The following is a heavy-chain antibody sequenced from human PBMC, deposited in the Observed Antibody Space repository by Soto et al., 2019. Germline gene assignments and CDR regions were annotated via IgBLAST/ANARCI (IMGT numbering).Heavy chain of an antibody. CDR3: GRGITTVPTFDY. V-gene: IGHV4-30-2*01. J-gene: IGHJ4*02. CDR1: GGSISSGGYS. D-gene: IGHD4-17*01. Sequence: QLQLQESGSGLVKPSQTLSLTCAVSGGSISSGGYSWRWIRQPPGKGLEWIGYIYRRGSTYYNPSRKSRVTIAVDRSKNHFSLKLSSVSADDMAVYYCGRGITTVPTFDYWGQGNMVAAS. CDR2: IYRRGST.